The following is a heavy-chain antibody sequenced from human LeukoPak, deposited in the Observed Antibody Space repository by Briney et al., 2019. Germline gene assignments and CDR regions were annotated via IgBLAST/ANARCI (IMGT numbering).Heavy chain of an antibody. CDR3: VKYSSGRLDY. V-gene: IGHV4-59*08. CDR1: GGSISSYY. CDR2: IYYSGST. Sequence: NSSETLSLTCTVSGGSISSYYWSWTRQPPGKGLEWIGYIYYSGSTNYNPSLKSRVTISVDTSKNQFSLKLSSVTAADTAVYYCVKYSSGRLDYWGQGTLVTVSS. J-gene: IGHJ4*02. D-gene: IGHD6-19*01.